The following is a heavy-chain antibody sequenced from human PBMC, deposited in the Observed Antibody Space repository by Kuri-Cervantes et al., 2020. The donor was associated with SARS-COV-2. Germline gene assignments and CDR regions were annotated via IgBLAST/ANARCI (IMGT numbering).Heavy chain of an antibody. CDR2: ISSSSGSYI. V-gene: IGHV3-21*01. D-gene: IGHD6-19*01. J-gene: IGHJ3*02. CDR1: GYTLTELS. CDR3: ARDLRSGWFEGAFDI. Sequence: SCKVSGYTLTELSMNWVRQAPGKGLEWVSSISSSSGSYILHTDSVKGRFTVSRDDAKNSLYLQMNSLRVEDSAVYYCARDLRSGWFEGAFDIWGRGTMVTVSS.